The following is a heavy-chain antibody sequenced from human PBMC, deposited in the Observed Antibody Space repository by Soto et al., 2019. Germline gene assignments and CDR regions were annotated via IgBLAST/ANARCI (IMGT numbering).Heavy chain of an antibody. CDR3: ARAVGPFDY. CDR1: GFIFSTYG. V-gene: IGHV3-33*01. Sequence: QVQLEESGGGVVQPGKSLRLSCAASGFIFSTYGMHWVRQAPGKGLQWVAVIWYDGSNKYYADSVKGRFTISRDNLKNTLYLQMDDLRVEATALYYCARAVGPFDYWGQGTLVTVSS. CDR2: IWYDGSNK. D-gene: IGHD1-26*01. J-gene: IGHJ4*02.